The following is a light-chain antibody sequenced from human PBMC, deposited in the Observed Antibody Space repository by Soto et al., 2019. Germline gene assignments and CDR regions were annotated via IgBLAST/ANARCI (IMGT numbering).Light chain of an antibody. V-gene: IGKV3-20*01. CDR2: LAS. CDR1: QTISSDY. J-gene: IGKJ1*01. CDR3: QQYDTSRT. Sequence: IVLTQSPGTLSLSPWDRATLSCRASQTISSDYLAWYQQKPGRAPRLLIYLASSRAPGIPDRFSGSGSGTDFTLTISRLEPEDFAVYYCQQYDTSRTFGQGTKVDIK.